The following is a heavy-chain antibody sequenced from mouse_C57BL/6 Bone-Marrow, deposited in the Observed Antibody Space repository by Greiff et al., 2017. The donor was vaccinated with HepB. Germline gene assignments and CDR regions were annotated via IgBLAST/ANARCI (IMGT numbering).Heavy chain of an antibody. CDR3: ARPYSNFAWFAD. D-gene: IGHD2-5*01. V-gene: IGHV5-6*01. CDR1: GFTFSSYG. J-gene: IGHJ3*01. Sequence: EVQRVESGGDLVKPGGSLKLSCAASGFTFSSYGMSWVRQTPDKRLEWVATISSGGSYTYYPDSVKGRFTISRDNAKNTLYLQMSSLKSEDTAMYYCARPYSNFAWFADWGQGTLVTVSA. CDR2: ISSGGSYT.